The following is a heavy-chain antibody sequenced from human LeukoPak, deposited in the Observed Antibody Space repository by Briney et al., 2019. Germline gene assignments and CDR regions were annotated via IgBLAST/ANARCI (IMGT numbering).Heavy chain of an antibody. V-gene: IGHV3-30*18. CDR3: AKDSDRYCSSTSCYGIDP. CDR1: GFTFSRHG. D-gene: IGHD2-2*01. J-gene: IGHJ5*02. CDR2: ISNDGNKK. Sequence: GGSLRLSCAASGFTFSRHGMHWVRQAPGKGLEWVTVISNDGNKKYYADSVKGRFTTSRDNSKLYLQMNSLRAEDTAVYYCAKDSDRYCSSTSCYGIDPWGQGTLVTVSS.